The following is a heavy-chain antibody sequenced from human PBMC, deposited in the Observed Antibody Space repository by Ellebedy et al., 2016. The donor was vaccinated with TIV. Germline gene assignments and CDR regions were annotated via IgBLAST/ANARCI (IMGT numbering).Heavy chain of an antibody. D-gene: IGHD2-2*01. CDR1: GYTFTNYY. Sequence: ASVKVSCXASGYTFTNYYMHWVRQAPGQGLEWMGIISPSGGSTSYAQKFQGRVTMTRDTSTSTVSMELSSLRSEDTAVYYCARDKICSSTNCYGPAGYWGQGTLVTVSS. V-gene: IGHV1-46*01. CDR2: ISPSGGST. CDR3: ARDKICSSTNCYGPAGY. J-gene: IGHJ4*02.